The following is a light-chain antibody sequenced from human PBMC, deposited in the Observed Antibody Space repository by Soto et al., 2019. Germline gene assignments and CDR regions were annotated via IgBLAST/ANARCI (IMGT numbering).Light chain of an antibody. CDR1: QSVGATY. CDR2: CAS. CDR3: QQYGNFLS. V-gene: IGKV3-20*01. J-gene: IGKJ3*01. Sequence: EIVLTQSPGTLSLSPGERATLSCRASQSVGATYLAWYQQKRGQAPRLLIYCASTRATGIPDRFSGSESGTDFTLTISRLEPEDFAVYYCQQYGNFLSFGPGTEVDMK.